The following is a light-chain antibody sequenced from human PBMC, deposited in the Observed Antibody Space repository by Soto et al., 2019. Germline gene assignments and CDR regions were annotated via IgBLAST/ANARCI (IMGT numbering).Light chain of an antibody. V-gene: IGLV2-8*01. CDR2: DVT. J-gene: IGLJ1*01. Sequence: QSVLTQPPSASGSPGQSVTIACTGTSSDVGAYKFVSWYQQNPGKAPKLIIYDVTKRPTGVPDRSSGSKSGNTASLTVSGLQAEDEADYYCSSYAGNSNYVFGSGTKVTVL. CDR1: SSDVGAYKF. CDR3: SSYAGNSNYV.